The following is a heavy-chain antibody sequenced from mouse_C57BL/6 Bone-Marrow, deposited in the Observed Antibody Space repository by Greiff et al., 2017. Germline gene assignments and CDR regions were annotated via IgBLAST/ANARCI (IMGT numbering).Heavy chain of an antibody. Sequence: VQLQQSGAELVRPGSSVKMSCKTSGYTFTSYGINWVKQRPGQGLEWIGYIYIGNGYTEYNEKFKGKGTLTSDTSYSTAYMQLSSRTSEDSAIYCCARGGITTVVARDYWGQGTTLTVSS. V-gene: IGHV1-58*01. J-gene: IGHJ2*01. D-gene: IGHD1-1*01. CDR3: ARGGITTVVARDY. CDR2: IYIGNGYT. CDR1: GYTFTSYG.